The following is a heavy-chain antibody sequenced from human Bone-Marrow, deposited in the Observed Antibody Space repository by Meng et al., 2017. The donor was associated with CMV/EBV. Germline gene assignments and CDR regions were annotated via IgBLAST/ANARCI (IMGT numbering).Heavy chain of an antibody. CDR3: ARDASGWYGGYWFDP. V-gene: IGHV1-18*01. CDR2: ISAYNGNT. CDR1: GYTFTTYG. Sequence: SGYTFTTYGNSWVRQAPGQGLEWMGWISAYNGNTNYAQKLQGRVTMTTDTATSTAYMELRSLRSDDTAVYYCARDASGWYGGYWFDPWGQGTLVTVSS. J-gene: IGHJ5*02. D-gene: IGHD6-19*01.